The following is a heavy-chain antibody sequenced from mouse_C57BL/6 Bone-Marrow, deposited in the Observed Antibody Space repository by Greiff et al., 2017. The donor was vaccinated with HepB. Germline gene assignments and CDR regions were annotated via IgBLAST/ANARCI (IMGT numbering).Heavy chain of an antibody. CDR1: GFTFSSYG. V-gene: IGHV5-6*02. D-gene: IGHD2-4*01. CDR2: ISSGGSYT. J-gene: IGHJ3*01. CDR3: ARHDYDVAWFAY. Sequence: EVKLVESGGDLVKPGGSLKLSCAASGFTFSSYGMSWVRQTPDKRLEWVATISSGGSYTYYPDSVKGRFTISRDNAKNTLYLQMSSLKSEDTAMYHCARHDYDVAWFAYWGQGTLVTVSA.